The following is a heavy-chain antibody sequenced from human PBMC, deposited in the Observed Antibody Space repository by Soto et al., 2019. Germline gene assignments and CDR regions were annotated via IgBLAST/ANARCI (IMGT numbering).Heavy chain of an antibody. CDR2: INAGNGRE. CDR3: ARGGGWVGEASFDS. J-gene: IGHJ4*02. D-gene: IGHD3-10*01. Sequence: QVQLEQSGAEVKKPGASVKVSCKTSGYTFTSYTLHWVRQAPGQGLEWMGWINAGNGREKYSQRFQEGVSLSTDKTATPDYMKLRSLRSEDRAVYYCARGGGWVGEASFDSWGQGTQVTVSS. CDR1: GYTFTSYT. V-gene: IGHV1-3*01.